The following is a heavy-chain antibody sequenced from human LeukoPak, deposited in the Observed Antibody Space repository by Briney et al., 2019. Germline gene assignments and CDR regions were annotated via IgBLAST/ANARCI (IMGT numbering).Heavy chain of an antibody. V-gene: IGHV3-21*04. CDR1: GFTFSNHN. Sequence: GGSLRLSCAASGFTFSNHNMNWVRQAPGKGLEWVSSISTSSSYIYYADSVKGRFTISRDNAKNSLYLQMNSLRAEDTAVYYCARAGNTRFDYWGQGTLVTVSS. CDR2: ISTSSSYI. J-gene: IGHJ4*02. CDR3: ARAGNTRFDY. D-gene: IGHD2/OR15-2a*01.